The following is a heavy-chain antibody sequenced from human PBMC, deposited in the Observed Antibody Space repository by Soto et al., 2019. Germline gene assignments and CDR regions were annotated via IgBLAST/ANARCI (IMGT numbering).Heavy chain of an antibody. V-gene: IGHV3-30*18. J-gene: IGHJ3*02. CDR1: GFTFSSYG. CDR3: AKDLDAFDI. Sequence: QVQLVESGGGVVQPGRSLRLSCAASGFTFSSYGMHWVRQAPGKGLEWVAVISYDGSNKYYADSVKGRFTISRDNSKNTLYLLMNSLRAEDTAVYYCAKDLDAFDIWGQGTMVTVSS. CDR2: ISYDGSNK.